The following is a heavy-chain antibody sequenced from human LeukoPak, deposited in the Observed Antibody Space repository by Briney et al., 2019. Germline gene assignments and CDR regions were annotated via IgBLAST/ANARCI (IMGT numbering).Heavy chain of an antibody. Sequence: PGGSLRLSCAASGFMFNNYAMHWVRQAPGKGLEWVALISYDGSYKYYADSVKGRFTISRDNSMFTLHLQIDSLRAEDTAMYYCARTSGMATIIGDFDYWGQGTLVTVSS. V-gene: IGHV3-30*04. J-gene: IGHJ4*02. CDR3: ARTSGMATIIGDFDY. D-gene: IGHD5-24*01. CDR1: GFMFNNYA. CDR2: ISYDGSYK.